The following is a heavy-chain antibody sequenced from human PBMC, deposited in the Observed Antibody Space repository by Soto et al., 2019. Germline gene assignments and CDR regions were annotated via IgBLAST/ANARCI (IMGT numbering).Heavy chain of an antibody. CDR3: AKIIAAAATGY. CDR1: GSTFSIYA. V-gene: IGHV3-23*05. J-gene: IGHJ4*02. Sequence: GGSLRLSCAASGSTFSIYAMTWVRQAPGKGLEWVSRIDSIGSDTYYGDSVNGWLTISKDNAKNALYLQMNSQRAEDTAVYDCAKIIAAAATGYWGQGTLVTVSS. CDR2: IDSIGSDT. D-gene: IGHD6-13*01.